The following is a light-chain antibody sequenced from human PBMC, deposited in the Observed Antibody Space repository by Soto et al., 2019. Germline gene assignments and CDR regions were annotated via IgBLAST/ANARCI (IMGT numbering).Light chain of an antibody. CDR2: SNN. J-gene: IGLJ3*02. CDR3: AAWDDSLNGWV. CDR1: SSNIGSNT. Sequence: QPVLTQPPSASETPGQRVTISCSGSSSNIGSNTVNWYQQLPGTAPKLLIYSNNQRPSGVPDRFSGSKSGTSASLAISGLQSEDEADYYCAAWDDSLNGWVFGGGTKLTVL. V-gene: IGLV1-44*01.